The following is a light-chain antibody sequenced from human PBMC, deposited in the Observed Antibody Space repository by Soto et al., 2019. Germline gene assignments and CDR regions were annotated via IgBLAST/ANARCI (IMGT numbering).Light chain of an antibody. CDR2: DAS. V-gene: IGKV1-33*01. CDR3: QQYDDLPRT. CDR1: QDISNR. Sequence: DIQMTQSPSSLSASVGDRVTITCQASQDISNRLNWYQHKPGKAPKGLIYDASNLEAGVSSRFSGSGSGTDFTFTISGLQPEDIATYYCQQYDDLPRTFGQGTKVQIK. J-gene: IGKJ1*01.